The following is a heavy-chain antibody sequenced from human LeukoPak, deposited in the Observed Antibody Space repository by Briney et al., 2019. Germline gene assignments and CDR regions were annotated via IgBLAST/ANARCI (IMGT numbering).Heavy chain of an antibody. CDR2: INPNSGGT. V-gene: IGHV1-2*02. CDR1: GYTFTGYY. CDR3: ARQQWLRLSENWFDP. D-gene: IGHD5-12*01. Sequence: ASVKVSCTASGYTFTGYYMHWVRPAPGQGLEWMGWINPNSGGTNYAQKFQGRVTMTRDTSISTAYMELSRLRSDDTAVYYCARQQWLRLSENWFDPWGQGTLVTVSS. J-gene: IGHJ5*02.